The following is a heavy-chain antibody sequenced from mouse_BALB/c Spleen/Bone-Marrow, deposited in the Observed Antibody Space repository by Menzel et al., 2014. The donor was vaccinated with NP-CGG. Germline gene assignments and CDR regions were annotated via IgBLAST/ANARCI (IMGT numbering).Heavy chain of an antibody. CDR3: ARQILRGFGY. J-gene: IGHJ3*02. CDR2: ISSGGGST. D-gene: IGHD1-1*01. Sequence: EVQLQQSGGGLVKSGGSLKLSCAASGFAFSSYDMSWVRQTPEKRLEWVAYISSGGGSTYYADTVKGRFTISRDNAKNTLYLQMSSLKSEDTAMYYCARQILRGFGYWGQGTPVTVSA. CDR1: GFAFSSYD. V-gene: IGHV5-12-1*01.